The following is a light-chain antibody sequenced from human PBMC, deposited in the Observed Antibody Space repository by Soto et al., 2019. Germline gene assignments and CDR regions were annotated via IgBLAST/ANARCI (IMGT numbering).Light chain of an antibody. V-gene: IGLV1-44*01. CDR3: AAWDDSVNGVV. J-gene: IGLJ2*01. CDR1: GSNIGSNA. Sequence: QPVLTQPPSASGTPGQRVTISCSGSGSNIGSNAVNWYQQLPGSAPKLLIYSNNQRTSGVPDRFSGSKSGTSASLAISGLQSEDEADYYCAAWDDSVNGVVFGGGTKLTVL. CDR2: SNN.